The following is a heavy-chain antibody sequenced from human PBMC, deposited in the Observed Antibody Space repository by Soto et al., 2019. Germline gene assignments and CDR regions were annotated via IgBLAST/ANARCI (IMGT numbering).Heavy chain of an antibody. CDR3: ARAGYGDYEIDY. Sequence: QVQLVQSGAEVKKPGASVKVSCKASGYTFTSYAMHWVRQAPGQRLEWMGWINAGNGNTKYSQKFQGRVTITRDTSASTAYMERSSLRSEDTAVYYCARAGYGDYEIDYWGQGTLVTVSS. J-gene: IGHJ4*02. V-gene: IGHV1-3*01. CDR1: GYTFTSYA. CDR2: INAGNGNT. D-gene: IGHD4-17*01.